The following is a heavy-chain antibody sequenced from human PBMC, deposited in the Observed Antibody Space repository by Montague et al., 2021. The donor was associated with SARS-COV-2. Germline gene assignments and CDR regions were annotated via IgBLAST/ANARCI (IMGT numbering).Heavy chain of an antibody. CDR3: ARVSRSSWYGGSLGEALDY. CDR2: ISSSSSYI. Sequence: SLRLSCAASGFTFSSYSMNWVRQAPGKGLEWVSSISSSSSYIYYADSVKGRFTISRNNAKNSLYLQMNSLRAEDTAVYYCARVSRSSWYGGSLGEALDYWGQGILVTVSS. CDR1: GFTFSSYS. J-gene: IGHJ4*02. D-gene: IGHD6-13*01. V-gene: IGHV3-21*01.